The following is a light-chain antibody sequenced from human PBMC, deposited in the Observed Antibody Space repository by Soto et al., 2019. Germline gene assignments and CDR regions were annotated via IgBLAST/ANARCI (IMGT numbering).Light chain of an antibody. CDR1: QTVSSSF. Sequence: EIVXTQSPXTLSLSPGERATLSCRASQTVSSSFLAWYQQKPGQAPRLLIYGASSRATGIPDRFSGSGSGTDFTLTISRLEPEDFVVYYCQRYGSSPAFGGGTKVEIK. CDR3: QRYGSSPA. J-gene: IGKJ4*01. CDR2: GAS. V-gene: IGKV3-20*01.